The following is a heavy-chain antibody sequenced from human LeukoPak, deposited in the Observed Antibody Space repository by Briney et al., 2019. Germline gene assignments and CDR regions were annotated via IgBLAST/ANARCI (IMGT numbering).Heavy chain of an antibody. D-gene: IGHD3-9*01. CDR1: GGSISSGGYY. J-gene: IGHJ4*02. CDR2: IYYSGST. CDR3: ARHVKDDILTGRHDY. V-gene: IGHV4-31*03. Sequence: PSETLSLTCTVSGGSISSGGYYWSWIRQHPGKGLEWIGYIYYSGSTYYNPSLKSRVTISVDTSKNQFSLKLSSVTAADTAVYYCARHVKDDILTGRHDYWGQGTLVTVSS.